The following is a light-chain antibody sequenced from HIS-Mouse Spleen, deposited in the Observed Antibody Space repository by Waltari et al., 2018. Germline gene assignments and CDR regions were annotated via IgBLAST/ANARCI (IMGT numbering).Light chain of an antibody. V-gene: IGLV2-14*03. CDR1: SSDVGGYNY. J-gene: IGLJ3*02. Sequence: QSALTQPASVSGSPGQSITISCTGTSSDVGGYNYVSWYQQHPGKAPKLSVYDVSNRASGVSNRFSGSTSGNAASLTISGLQAEDEADYYCSSYTSSSTRVFGGGTKLTVL. CDR3: SSYTSSSTRV. CDR2: DVS.